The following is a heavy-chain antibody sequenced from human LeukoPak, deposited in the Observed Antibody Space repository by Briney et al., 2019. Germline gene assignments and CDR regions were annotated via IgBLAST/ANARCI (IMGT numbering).Heavy chain of an antibody. J-gene: IGHJ4*02. D-gene: IGHD6-13*01. CDR2: ISWNGGTI. Sequence: GRSLRLSCAASGFTFDDYAIHWVRQAPGKGLEWVSGISWNGGTIGYADSVKGRFTIFRDNAKNSLYLQMNSLRVEDTALYYCAKSSTSWYDPFFEYWGQGTLVTVSS. CDR1: GFTFDDYA. CDR3: AKSSTSWYDPFFEY. V-gene: IGHV3-9*01.